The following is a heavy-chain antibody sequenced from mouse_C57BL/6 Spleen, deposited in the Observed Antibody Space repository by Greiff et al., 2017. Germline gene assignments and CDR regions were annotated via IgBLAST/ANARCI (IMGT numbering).Heavy chain of an antibody. J-gene: IGHJ1*03. CDR1: GYTFTDYE. Sequence: QVQLKESGAELVRPGASVTLSCKASGYTFTDYEMHWVKQTPVHGLEWIGAIDPETGGTAYNQKFKGKAILTADKSSSTAYMELRSLTSEDSAVYYCTRDYYSNLFDVWGTGTTVTVSS. CDR3: TRDYYSNLFDV. V-gene: IGHV1-15*01. CDR2: IDPETGGT. D-gene: IGHD2-5*01.